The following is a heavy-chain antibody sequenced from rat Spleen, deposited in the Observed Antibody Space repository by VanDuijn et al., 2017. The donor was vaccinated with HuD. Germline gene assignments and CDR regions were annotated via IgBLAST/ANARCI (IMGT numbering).Heavy chain of an antibody. Sequence: EVQLVESGGGLVQPRRSMKLSCAASGFTFSKSYMAWVRQAPTKGLEWVASINTGGDSSSYRDSVKGRFTISRDNAKSTLYLQMDSLRSEDTATYYCARHRTGSPWYFDYWGQGVMVTVSS. CDR3: ARHRTGSPWYFDY. J-gene: IGHJ2*01. D-gene: IGHD5-1*01. CDR2: INTGGDSS. V-gene: IGHV5-25*01. CDR1: GFTFSKSY.